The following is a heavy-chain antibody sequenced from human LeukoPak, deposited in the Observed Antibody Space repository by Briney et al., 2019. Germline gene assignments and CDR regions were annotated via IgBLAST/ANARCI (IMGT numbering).Heavy chain of an antibody. J-gene: IGHJ4*02. CDR1: GFTFSSYA. Sequence: GGSLRLSCAASGFTFSSYAMRWVRQAPGKGLEYVSAISSNGGSTYYANSVKGRFTISRDNSKNTLYLQMGSLRAEDMAVYYCARGPRIAVAGSFDYWGQGTLVTVSS. V-gene: IGHV3-64*01. CDR3: ARGPRIAVAGSFDY. D-gene: IGHD6-19*01. CDR2: ISSNGGST.